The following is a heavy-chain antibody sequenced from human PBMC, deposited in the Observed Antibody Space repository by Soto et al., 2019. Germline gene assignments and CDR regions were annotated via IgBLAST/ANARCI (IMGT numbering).Heavy chain of an antibody. CDR1: GFTFSSYA. Sequence: LRLSCAASGFTFSSYAMHWVRQAPGKGLEWVAVISYDGSNKYYADSVKGRFTISGDNSKNTLYLQMNSLRAEDTAVYYCARDPRRGLRLLFRATLPDYWGQGTLVTVSS. CDR3: ARDPRRGLRLLFRATLPDY. V-gene: IGHV3-30-3*01. J-gene: IGHJ4*02. CDR2: ISYDGSNK. D-gene: IGHD3-3*01.